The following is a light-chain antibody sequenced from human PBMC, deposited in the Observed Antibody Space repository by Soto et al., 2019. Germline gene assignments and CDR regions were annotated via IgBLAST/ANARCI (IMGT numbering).Light chain of an antibody. Sequence: DIQMTQSPSSLSASVGDRVTMTCRASQGLSTYLAWYQQKPGKAPKLLIYAASNLQSGVPSRFSGSGSGTDFTLAISSLQPEDFATYYCLSGHSRPFGGGTKVDIK. V-gene: IGKV1-12*02. CDR2: AAS. CDR1: QGLSTY. J-gene: IGKJ4*01. CDR3: LSGHSRP.